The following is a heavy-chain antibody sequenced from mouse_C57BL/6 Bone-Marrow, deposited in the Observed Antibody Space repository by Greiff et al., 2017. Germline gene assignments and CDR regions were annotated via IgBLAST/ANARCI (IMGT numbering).Heavy chain of an antibody. CDR1: GFTFSSYT. D-gene: IGHD2-5*01. J-gene: IGHJ2*01. V-gene: IGHV5-9*01. CDR2: ISGGGGNT. CDR3: ARHSTYYSDYDY. Sequence: EVKLVESGGGLVKPGGSLKLSCAASGFTFSSYTMPWVRQTPEKRLEWVATISGGGGNTYYPDSVKGRVTIARDNAKNTLYLQMSSLRSEDAALYYCARHSTYYSDYDYWGQGTTLTVSS.